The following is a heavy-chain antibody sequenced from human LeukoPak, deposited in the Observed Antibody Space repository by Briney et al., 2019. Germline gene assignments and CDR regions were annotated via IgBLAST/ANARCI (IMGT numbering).Heavy chain of an antibody. Sequence: PGGSLRLSCAASGFTFSSYAMHWVRQAPGKGLEWVAVISYDGSNKYYADSVKGRFTIPRDNSKNTLYLQMNSLRAEDTAVYYCARDSSGSYYDILTGYYYWGQGTLVTVSS. V-gene: IGHV3-30*04. CDR2: ISYDGSNK. J-gene: IGHJ4*02. CDR1: GFTFSSYA. D-gene: IGHD3-9*01. CDR3: ARDSSGSYYDILTGYYY.